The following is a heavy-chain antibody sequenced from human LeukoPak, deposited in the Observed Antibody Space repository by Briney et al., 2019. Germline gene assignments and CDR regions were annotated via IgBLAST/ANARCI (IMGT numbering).Heavy chain of an antibody. J-gene: IGHJ4*02. Sequence: SETLSLTCTVSGGSISTYFWSWIRQPPGKGLEWIGYIYYSGSTNYNPSLKSRVTISVDTSKNQFSLKLSSVTAADTAVYFCARGRGRAVAGWYYYFDCWGQGTLVTVSS. V-gene: IGHV4-59*01. CDR3: ARGRGRAVAGWYYYFDC. CDR1: GGSISTYF. CDR2: IYYSGST. D-gene: IGHD6-19*01.